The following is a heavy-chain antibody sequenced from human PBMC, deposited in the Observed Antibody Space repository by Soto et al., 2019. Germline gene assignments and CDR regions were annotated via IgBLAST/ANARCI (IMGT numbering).Heavy chain of an antibody. Sequence: PWGSLRLSCAASGFTFFNSWMHWVRQSPGKGLEWVSRMNSDGSSTNYADSVKGRFTVSRDNAKDTLYLQMNSLRAEDTAVYYCAAAEVDYWGPGTLVTVSS. D-gene: IGHD6-25*01. V-gene: IGHV3-74*01. CDR2: MNSDGSST. J-gene: IGHJ4*01. CDR3: AAAEVDY. CDR1: GFTFFNSW.